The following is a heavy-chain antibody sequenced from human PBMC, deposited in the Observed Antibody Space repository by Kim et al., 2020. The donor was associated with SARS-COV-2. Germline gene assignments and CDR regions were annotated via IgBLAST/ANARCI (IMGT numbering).Heavy chain of an antibody. D-gene: IGHD2-21*02. V-gene: IGHV3-30*09. CDR3: ARDLSIVVVTAPGAFDY. J-gene: IGHJ4*02. Sequence: VKGRFAISRDNAKKTLYLQMNSLRAADTAVYCCARDLSIVVVTAPGAFDYWGQGTLVTVSS.